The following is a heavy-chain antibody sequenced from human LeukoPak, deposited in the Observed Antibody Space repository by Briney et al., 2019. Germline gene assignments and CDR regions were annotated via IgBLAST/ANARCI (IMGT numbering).Heavy chain of an antibody. CDR3: AKDRSQLGLFDY. Sequence: PGGSLRLSCAASGFTFSSYAMSWVRQAPGKGLEWVSAISGSGGSTYYADSVKGRFPISRDNSKNTLYLQMNSLRAEDTAVYYCAKDRSQLGLFDYWGQGTLVTVSS. V-gene: IGHV3-23*01. CDR1: GFTFSSYA. D-gene: IGHD6-6*01. J-gene: IGHJ4*02. CDR2: ISGSGGST.